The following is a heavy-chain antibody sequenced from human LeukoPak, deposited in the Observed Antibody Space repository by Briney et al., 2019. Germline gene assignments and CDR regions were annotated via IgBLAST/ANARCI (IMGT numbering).Heavy chain of an antibody. CDR1: GFTFSSYS. J-gene: IGHJ4*02. V-gene: IGHV3-21*01. Sequence: GGSLRLSCAASGFTFSSYSMNWVRQAPGKGLEWVSSISSSSSYIYYADSVKGRFTIFRDNAKNSLYLQMNSLRAEDTAVYYCARDVDYANPRHDYWGQGTLVTVSS. CDR2: ISSSSSYI. D-gene: IGHD4/OR15-4a*01. CDR3: ARDVDYANPRHDY.